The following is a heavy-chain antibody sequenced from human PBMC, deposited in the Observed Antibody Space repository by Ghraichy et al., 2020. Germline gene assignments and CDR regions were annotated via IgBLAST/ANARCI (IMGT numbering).Heavy chain of an antibody. CDR3: AKDGNDYGDYIDAFDI. D-gene: IGHD4-17*01. CDR2: ISYDGSNK. V-gene: IGHV3-30*18. Sequence: GGSLRLSCAASGFTFSSYGMHWVRQAPGKGLEWVAVISYDGSNKYYADSVKGRFTISRDNSKNTLYLQMNSLRAEDTAVYYCAKDGNDYGDYIDAFDIWGQGTMVTVSS. CDR1: GFTFSSYG. J-gene: IGHJ3*02.